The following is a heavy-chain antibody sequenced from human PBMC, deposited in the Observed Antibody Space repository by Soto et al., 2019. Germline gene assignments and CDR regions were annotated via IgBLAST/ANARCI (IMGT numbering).Heavy chain of an antibody. CDR1: GYTFTSHD. Sequence: QVQLVQSGAEVKKPGASVKVSCKASGYTFTSHDIDWVRQATGQGPEWMGWMYPNTGDTGYAQKSQGRVTVTRNTSKSTAYMELATLTSEDTSVYYCARDGDFGNYVEAFDIWGQGTMVTVSS. D-gene: IGHD2-21*02. CDR2: MYPNTGDT. V-gene: IGHV1-8*01. CDR3: ARDGDFGNYVEAFDI. J-gene: IGHJ3*02.